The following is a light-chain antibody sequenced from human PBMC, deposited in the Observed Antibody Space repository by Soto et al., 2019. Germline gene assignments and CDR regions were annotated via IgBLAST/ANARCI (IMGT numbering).Light chain of an antibody. J-gene: IGKJ5*01. Sequence: TPSAATLSVSPGERVALSCRASQSVRSNLAWYQQKPGQAPRLLIYGASTRATGLPARFSGSGSGADFTLTISSLQSEDFAVYYCQQYNTWPPITFGQGTRLEIK. CDR2: GAS. CDR1: QSVRSN. V-gene: IGKV3-15*01. CDR3: QQYNTWPPIT.